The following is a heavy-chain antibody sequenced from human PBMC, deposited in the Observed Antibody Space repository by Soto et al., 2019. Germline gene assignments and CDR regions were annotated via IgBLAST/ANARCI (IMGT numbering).Heavy chain of an antibody. D-gene: IGHD3-9*01. CDR3: VRVVDTYYFDL. Sequence: GWSLKLSCAASGFTFSTYGMHWVRQAPGKGLEWVARIWSDGTNKYYADSVKGRFTISRDNSKKTLYLQMNSLRAEDTAVYYCVRVVDTYYFDLWGQGKMVTVSS. CDR2: IWSDGTNK. J-gene: IGHJ4*02. CDR1: GFTFSTYG. V-gene: IGHV3-33*01.